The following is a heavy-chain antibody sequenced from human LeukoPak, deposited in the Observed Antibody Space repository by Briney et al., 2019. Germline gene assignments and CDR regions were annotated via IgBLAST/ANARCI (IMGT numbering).Heavy chain of an antibody. Sequence: GGSLRLSCSASGFTFSYYAMHWVREAPGQGLAYVSAISSNGGSTYYADSVKGRFTISRDNSKNTLYLQMSSLRAEDTAVYYCVRTYGYCSSTSCYVFDYWGQGTLVTVSS. CDR3: VRTYGYCSSTSCYVFDY. J-gene: IGHJ4*02. D-gene: IGHD2-2*01. CDR2: ISSNGGST. V-gene: IGHV3-64D*09. CDR1: GFTFSYYA.